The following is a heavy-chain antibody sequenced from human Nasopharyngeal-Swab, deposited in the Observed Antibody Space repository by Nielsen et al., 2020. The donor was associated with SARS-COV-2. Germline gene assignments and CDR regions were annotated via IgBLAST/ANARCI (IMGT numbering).Heavy chain of an antibody. J-gene: IGHJ4*02. V-gene: IGHV4-59*08. D-gene: IGHD4-23*01. CDR2: IYYSGST. Sequence: GSLRLSCTVSGGSISSYYWSWIRQPPGKGLEWIGYIYYSGSTNYNPSLKSRVTISVDTSKNQFSLKLSSVTAADTAVYYCARGPVVTLDYWGQGTLVTVSS. CDR1: GGSISSYY. CDR3: ARGPVVTLDY.